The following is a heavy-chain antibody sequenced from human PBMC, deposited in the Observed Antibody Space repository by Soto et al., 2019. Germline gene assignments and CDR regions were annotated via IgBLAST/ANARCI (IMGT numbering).Heavy chain of an antibody. CDR3: AKDSVYYDSSGYYEWYFDY. CDR2: ISYDGSNK. CDR1: GFTFSSYG. Sequence: TGGSLRLSCAASGFTFSSYGMHWVRQAPGEGLEWVAVISYDGSNKYYADSVKDRFTISRDNSKNTLYLQMNSLRAEDTAVYYCAKDSVYYDSSGYYEWYFDYWGQGT. V-gene: IGHV3-30*18. D-gene: IGHD3-22*01. J-gene: IGHJ4*02.